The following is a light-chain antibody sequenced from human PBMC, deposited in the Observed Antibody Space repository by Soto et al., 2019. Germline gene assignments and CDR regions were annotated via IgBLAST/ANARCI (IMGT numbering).Light chain of an antibody. CDR3: QQYGSSRHT. J-gene: IGKJ2*01. CDR1: QSVNSSY. V-gene: IGKV3-20*01. CDR2: GAS. Sequence: EIVLTKSPGTLHFSTGKRATLACSASQSVNSSYLACYQQKPRQAPGLLIYGASIRSTGIADSFSGSGSGTDFTLTISRLEPEDCAVYYCQQYGSSRHTFGQGTKLEIK.